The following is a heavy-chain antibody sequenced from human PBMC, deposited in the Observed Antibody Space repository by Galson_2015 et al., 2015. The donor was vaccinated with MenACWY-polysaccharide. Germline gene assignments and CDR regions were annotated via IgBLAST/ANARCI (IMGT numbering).Heavy chain of an antibody. D-gene: IGHD6-19*01. CDR1: GGSISSGDYY. CDR3: ARAIAVAGQRRDFDL. CDR2: IYTSGST. J-gene: IGHJ2*01. V-gene: IGHV4-61*02. Sequence: TLSLTCSVSGGSISSGDYYWSWIRQPAGRGLEWIGRIYTSGSTNYNPSLKSRVTISVETSKNQFSLRLSSVTAADTAVYYCARAIAVAGQRRDFDLWGRGTLVTVSS.